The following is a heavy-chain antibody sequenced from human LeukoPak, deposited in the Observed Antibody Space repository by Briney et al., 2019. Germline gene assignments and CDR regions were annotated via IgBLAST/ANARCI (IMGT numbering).Heavy chain of an antibody. CDR2: RSGSGGST. Sequence: GDPRPPSGTVGVSFSSLYQGRCPQAPGEGVEVGLGRSGSGGSTYYADSVKGRFTISRDNSKNTLYLQMNSLRAEDTAVYYCAKDLATGYSSYYYGMDVWGQGTTVTVSS. D-gene: IGHD3-9*01. V-gene: IGHV3-23*01. J-gene: IGHJ6*02. CDR3: AKDLATGYSSYYYGMDV. CDR1: GVSFSSLY.